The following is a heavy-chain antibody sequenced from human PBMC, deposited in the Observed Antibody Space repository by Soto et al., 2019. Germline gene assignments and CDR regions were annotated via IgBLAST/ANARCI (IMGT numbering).Heavy chain of an antibody. D-gene: IGHD3-3*01. Sequence: ASVKVSGKASGYTFTSYGSSWVRQAPGQGLEWMGWISAYNGKTNYAQKLQGRVTMTTETSTSTAYMELRSLRSDDTAVYYCASAPSITLLGPGLFDGWGQGTMVTLS. J-gene: IGHJ4*03. CDR2: ISAYNGKT. CDR3: ASAPSITLLGPGLFDG. CDR1: GYTFTSYG. V-gene: IGHV1-18*04.